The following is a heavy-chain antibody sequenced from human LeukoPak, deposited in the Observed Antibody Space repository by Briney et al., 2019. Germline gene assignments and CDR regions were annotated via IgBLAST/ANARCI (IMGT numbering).Heavy chain of an antibody. CDR3: ARGRILYYGSGSYYNELDY. V-gene: IGHV1-58*02. CDR1: GFTFTSSA. CDR2: IVVGRGNT. Sequence: ASVKVSFKASGFTFTSSAMQWVRQARGQRLEWIGWIVVGRGNTNYAQKFQERVTITRDMSTSTAYMELSSLRSEDTAVYYCARGRILYYGSGSYYNELDYWGQGTLVTVSS. J-gene: IGHJ4*02. D-gene: IGHD3-10*01.